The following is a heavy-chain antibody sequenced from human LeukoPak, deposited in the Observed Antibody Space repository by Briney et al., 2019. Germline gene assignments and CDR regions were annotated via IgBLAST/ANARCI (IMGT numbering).Heavy chain of an antibody. Sequence: GASVKVSCKASGYTFTGYYMHWVRQAPGQGLEWMGWINPNSGGTNYAQKFQGRATMTRDTSISTAYMELSRLRSDDTAVYYCATKSEYSSSWYSLDYWGQGTLVTVSS. CDR1: GYTFTGYY. J-gene: IGHJ4*02. V-gene: IGHV1-2*02. D-gene: IGHD6-13*01. CDR2: INPNSGGT. CDR3: ATKSEYSSSWYSLDY.